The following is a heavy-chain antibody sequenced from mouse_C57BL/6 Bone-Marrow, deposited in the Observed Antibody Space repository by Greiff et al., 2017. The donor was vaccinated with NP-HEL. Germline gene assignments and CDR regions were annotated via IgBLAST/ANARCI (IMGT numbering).Heavy chain of an antibody. V-gene: IGHV5-12*01. CDR2: ISNGGGST. D-gene: IGHD2-1*01. CDR1: GFTFSDYY. Sequence: EVKVEESGGGLVQPGGSLKLSCAASGFTFSDYYMYWVRQTPEKRLEWVAYISNGGGSTYYPDTVKGRFTISRDNAKNTLYLQMSRLKSEDTAMYYCARQGGNYVGYYAMDYWGQGTSVTVSS. CDR3: ARQGGNYVGYYAMDY. J-gene: IGHJ4*01.